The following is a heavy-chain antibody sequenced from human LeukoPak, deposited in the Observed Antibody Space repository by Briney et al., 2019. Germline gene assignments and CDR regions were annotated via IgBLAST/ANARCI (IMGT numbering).Heavy chain of an antibody. Sequence: SVKVSCKASGGTFSRYFISGVRQPPAQGLGGVGGIFPIFGTANYAQKFQGRVTITADKSTSTAYMELSSLRSEDTAVYYCARDGAMVRGVIITNSGWFDPWGQGTLVTVSS. D-gene: IGHD3-10*01. V-gene: IGHV1-69*06. CDR2: IFPIFGTA. J-gene: IGHJ5*02. CDR3: ARDGAMVRGVIITNSGWFDP. CDR1: GGTFSRYF.